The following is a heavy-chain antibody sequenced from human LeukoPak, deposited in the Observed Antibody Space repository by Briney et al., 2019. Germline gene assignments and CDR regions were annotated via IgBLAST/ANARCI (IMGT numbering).Heavy chain of an antibody. CDR3: AELGITMIGGV. CDR1: GFTFDDYG. CDR2: ISSSSSTI. D-gene: IGHD3-10*02. J-gene: IGHJ6*04. V-gene: IGHV3-48*01. Sequence: GGSLRLSCAASGFTFDDYGMSWVRQAPGKGLEWVSYISSSSSTIYYADSVKGRFTISRDNAKNSLYLQMNSLRAEDPAVYYCAELGITMIGGVWGKGTTVTISS.